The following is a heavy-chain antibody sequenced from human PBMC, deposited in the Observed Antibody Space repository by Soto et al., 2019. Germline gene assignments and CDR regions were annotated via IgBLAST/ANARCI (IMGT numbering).Heavy chain of an antibody. CDR1: AGILRPGCYH. J-gene: IGHJ5*02. CDR3: ARGLYASGPPYNWFDP. CDR2: IYYSGST. D-gene: IGHD3-10*01. V-gene: IGHV4-31*03. Sequence: TVSAGILRPGCYHCSRIRQHTGKGLEWLGSIYYSGSTYYNPSLKSRVTISVDTSKNQLSLKLSSVTAADTAVYYRARGLYASGPPYNWFDPWGQGTLVTVS.